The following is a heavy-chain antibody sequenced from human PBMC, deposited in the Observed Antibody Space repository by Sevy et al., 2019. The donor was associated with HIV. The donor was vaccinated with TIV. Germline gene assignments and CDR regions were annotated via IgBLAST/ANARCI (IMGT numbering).Heavy chain of an antibody. CDR1: GVSVSSDTYY. Sequence: SETLSLTCAVSGVSVSSDTYYWSWIRQPPGKGLEWIGYVYHTGSTNYSPSFKSQVTISVDTSKNQFSLRLFSVAAADTAVYYCAREPYFFDKRGYYWDYWGQGALVTVSS. CDR2: VYHTGST. D-gene: IGHD3-22*01. CDR3: AREPYFFDKRGYYWDY. J-gene: IGHJ4*02. V-gene: IGHV4-61*01.